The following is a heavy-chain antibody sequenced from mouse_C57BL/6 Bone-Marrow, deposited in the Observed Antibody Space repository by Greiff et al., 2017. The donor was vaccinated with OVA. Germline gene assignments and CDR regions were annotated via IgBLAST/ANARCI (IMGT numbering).Heavy chain of an antibody. CDR1: GYTFTSYW. CDR3: ARFGCYPYYAMDY. V-gene: IGHV1-64*01. J-gene: IGHJ4*01. D-gene: IGHD1-1*02. CDR2: IHPNSGST. Sequence: QVQLQQPGAELVKPGASVKLSCKASGYTFTSYWMHWVKQRPGQGLEWIGMIHPNSGSTNYNEKFKSKATLTVDKSSSTAYMQLSSLTSEDSAVYYCARFGCYPYYAMDYWGQGTSVTVSS.